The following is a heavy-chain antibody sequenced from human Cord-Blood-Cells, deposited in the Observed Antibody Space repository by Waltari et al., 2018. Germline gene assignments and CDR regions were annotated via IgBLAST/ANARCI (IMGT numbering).Heavy chain of an antibody. CDR3: ARDVAWGLTGDPSDAFDI. CDR2: INAGNGNT. CDR1: GYTFTSYA. D-gene: IGHD7-27*01. Sequence: QVQLVQSGAEVKKPGASVKVSCKASGYTFTSYAMHWVRKAPGQRLEWMGWINAGNGNTKYSQKFQGRVTITRDTSASTAYMELSSLRSEDTAVYYCARDVAWGLTGDPSDAFDIWGQGTMVTVSS. J-gene: IGHJ3*02. V-gene: IGHV1-3*01.